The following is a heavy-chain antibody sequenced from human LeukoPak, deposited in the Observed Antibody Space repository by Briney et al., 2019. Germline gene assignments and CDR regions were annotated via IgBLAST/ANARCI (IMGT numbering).Heavy chain of an antibody. D-gene: IGHD2-21*02. J-gene: IGHJ4*02. CDR2: IKKDGSEK. V-gene: IGHV3-7*01. CDR3: ARGFQSGDSPV. Sequence: GESLRLPCASSGFTFSAYSLSWVRQAPGKGLEWVAKIKKDGSEKDYVDSVKGRFTISRDNAKGSVYLQLNSLRAEDTAVYYCARGFQSGDSPVWGQGTLVTVSS. CDR1: GFTFSAYS.